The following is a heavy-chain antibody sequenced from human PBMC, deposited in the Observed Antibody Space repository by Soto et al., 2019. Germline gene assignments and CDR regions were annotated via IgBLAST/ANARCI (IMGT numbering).Heavy chain of an antibody. Sequence: LRLSCAASGFMFRSYGTHWVRQAPGKGLEWVAVIWYDGSNEYYTDSVKGRFTISRDNSKNTLHLQMNSLRAEDTAVYYCAREAVPGTVWFDPWGQGSLVTVSS. CDR1: GFMFRSYG. D-gene: IGHD6-19*01. CDR2: IWYDGSNE. J-gene: IGHJ5*02. V-gene: IGHV3-33*01. CDR3: AREAVPGTVWFDP.